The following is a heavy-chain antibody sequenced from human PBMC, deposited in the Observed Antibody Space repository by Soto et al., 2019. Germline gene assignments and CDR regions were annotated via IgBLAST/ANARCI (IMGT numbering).Heavy chain of an antibody. CDR1: GFTFSSYE. Sequence: EVQLVESGRGLVQPGGSLRLSCAASGFTFSSYEMNWVRQAPGKGLEWVSYISSSGSTIYYADSVKGRFTISRDNAKNSLYLQMNSLRAEDTAVYYCARGSSWYWDYWGQGTLVTVSS. CDR2: ISSSGSTI. V-gene: IGHV3-48*03. D-gene: IGHD6-13*01. CDR3: ARGSSWYWDY. J-gene: IGHJ4*02.